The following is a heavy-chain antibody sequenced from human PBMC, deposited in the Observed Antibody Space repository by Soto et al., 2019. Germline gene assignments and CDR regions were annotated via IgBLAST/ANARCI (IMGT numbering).Heavy chain of an antibody. CDR3: ARADHGRAPRGGNWFDP. D-gene: IGHD4-17*01. CDR2: TSAYTLNT. CDR1: GYTFTNYG. V-gene: IGHV1-18*01. J-gene: IGHJ5*02. Sequence: QVHLVQSGGEVKKPGASVKVSCKASGYTFTNYGVAWVRQAPGQGLEWMGWTSAYTLNTNYAQKFQGRVTVTTDTSTSTGYMELRSLRPDDTAVYYCARADHGRAPRGGNWFDPWGQGTLVTVSS.